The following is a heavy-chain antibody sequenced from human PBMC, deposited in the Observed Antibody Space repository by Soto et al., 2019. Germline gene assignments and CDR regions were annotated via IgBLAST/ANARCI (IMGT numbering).Heavy chain of an antibody. V-gene: IGHV4-59*12. J-gene: IGHJ4*02. CDR3: ARVPDY. CDR1: GGSITSYY. CDR2: IYYSGFTSVGPDIGYIYHSGST. Sequence: SETLSLTCSVSGGSITSYYWSWIRQPPGKGLEWIAYIYYSGFTSVGPDIGYIYHSGSTYYNPSLKSRVTISVDRSKNQFSLKLSSVTAADTAVYYCARVPDYWGQGTLVTSPQ.